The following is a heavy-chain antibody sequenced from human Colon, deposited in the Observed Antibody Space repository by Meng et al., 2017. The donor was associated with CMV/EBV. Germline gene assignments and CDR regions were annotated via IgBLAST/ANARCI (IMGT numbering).Heavy chain of an antibody. Sequence: GGSLRLSCAASGFTFPEYAMHWVRQVPGKGLEWVSGISWNSYSTGYADSVKGRFTISRDNADNSLYLQMNSLRAEDTAVYYCAKGGGMKGAHYYLFYGLDVWGQGTPVTVSS. CDR3: AKGGGMKGAHYYLFYGLDV. CDR1: GFTFPEYA. CDR2: ISWNSYST. V-gene: IGHV3-9*01. D-gene: IGHD3-16*01. J-gene: IGHJ6*02.